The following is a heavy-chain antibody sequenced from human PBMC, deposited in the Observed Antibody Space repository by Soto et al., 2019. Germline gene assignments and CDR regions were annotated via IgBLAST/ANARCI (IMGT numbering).Heavy chain of an antibody. CDR3: ASAFGGSQTDS. CDR1: GASMSTYY. CDR2: IYSSGST. Sequence: SESLYLTCTASGASMSTYYWNCIRQPPGKGLEWIGYIYSSGSTNYNPSLKSRVAISIDTSKKQLSLNLTSVTAADTAVSYCASAFGGSQTDSWRLGTVVPVSS. V-gene: IGHV4-59*01. D-gene: IGHD5-12*01. J-gene: IGHJ4*02.